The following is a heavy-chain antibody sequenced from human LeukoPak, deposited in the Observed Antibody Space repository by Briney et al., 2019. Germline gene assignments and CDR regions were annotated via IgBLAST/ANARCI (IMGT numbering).Heavy chain of an antibody. Sequence: SETLSLTCGVSGGPIITTNWWSWVRQPPGKGLEWIGEVHLSGATNYNPSLVGRVTMSIDSSKNQLSLELTSVTAADTALYYCTRESGAFSPFGFWGQGTLVTVSS. J-gene: IGHJ4*02. CDR1: GGPIITTNW. D-gene: IGHD1-26*01. CDR2: VHLSGAT. CDR3: TRESGAFSPFGF. V-gene: IGHV4-4*02.